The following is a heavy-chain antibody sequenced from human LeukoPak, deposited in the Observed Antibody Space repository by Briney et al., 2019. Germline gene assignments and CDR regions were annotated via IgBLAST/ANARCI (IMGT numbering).Heavy chain of an antibody. CDR1: GFTFSSYE. J-gene: IGHJ4*02. CDR3: AKDIFGKTEKNTAMVF. V-gene: IGHV3-48*03. D-gene: IGHD5-18*01. CDR2: ISSSGSTI. Sequence: PGGSLRLSCAASGFTFSSYEMHWDRQAPGKVLEWVSYISSSGSTIYYADSVKGRFTISRDNSKNTLYLQMNSLRAEDTAVYYCAKDIFGKTEKNTAMVFWGQGTLVTVSS.